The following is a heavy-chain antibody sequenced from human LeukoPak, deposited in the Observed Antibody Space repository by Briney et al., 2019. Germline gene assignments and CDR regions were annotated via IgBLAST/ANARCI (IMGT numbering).Heavy chain of an antibody. D-gene: IGHD3-10*01. Sequence: SETLSLTCTVSGGSISSYYWSWIRQPPGKGLEWIGYIYYSGSTNYSPSLKSRVTISVDTSKNQFSLKLSSVTAADTAVYYCARDRKYGSESLRRLDYWGQGTLVTVSS. CDR2: IYYSGST. CDR3: ARDRKYGSESLRRLDY. V-gene: IGHV4-59*01. J-gene: IGHJ4*02. CDR1: GGSISSYY.